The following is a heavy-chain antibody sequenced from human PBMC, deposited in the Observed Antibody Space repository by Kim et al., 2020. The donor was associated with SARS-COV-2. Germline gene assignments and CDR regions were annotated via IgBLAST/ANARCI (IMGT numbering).Heavy chain of an antibody. D-gene: IGHD6-19*01. J-gene: IGHJ6*02. CDR1: GGSISSSSYY. V-gene: IGHV4-39*01. CDR3: ARRRIAVAGEYYYYYGMDV. Sequence: SETLSLTCTVSGGSISSSSYYWGWIRQPPGKGLEWIGSIYYSGSTYYNPSLKSRVTISVDTSKNQFSLKLSSVTAADTAVYYCARRRIAVAGEYYYYYGMDVWGQGTTVTVSS. CDR2: IYYSGST.